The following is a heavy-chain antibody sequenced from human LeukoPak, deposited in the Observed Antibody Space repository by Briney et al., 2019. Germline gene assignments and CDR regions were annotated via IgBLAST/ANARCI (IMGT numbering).Heavy chain of an antibody. Sequence: GASVKVSCKASGGTFSSYAISWVRQAPGQGLEWMGRIIPILGIANYAQKFQGRVTITADKSTSTAYMELSSLRSEGTAVYYCARDTSTTVVTPYYFDYWGQGTLVTVSS. CDR2: IIPILGIA. CDR3: ARDTSTTVVTPYYFDY. D-gene: IGHD4-23*01. CDR1: GGTFSSYA. J-gene: IGHJ4*02. V-gene: IGHV1-69*04.